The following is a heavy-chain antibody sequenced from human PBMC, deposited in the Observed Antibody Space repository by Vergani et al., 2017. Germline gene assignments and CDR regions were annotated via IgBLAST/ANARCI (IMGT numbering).Heavy chain of an antibody. CDR1: GFTFSSYA. CDR3: AKWSGPTRTFFGYNWFDP. J-gene: IGHJ5*02. V-gene: IGHV3-23*01. D-gene: IGHD3-3*01. Sequence: EVQLLESGGGLVQPGGSLRLSCAASGFTFSSYAMSWVRQAPGKGLEWVSAISGSGGSTYYADSVKGRFTISRDNSKNTLYLQMNSLRAEDTAVYYCAKWSGPTRTFFGYNWFDPWGQGTLVTVSS. CDR2: ISGSGGST.